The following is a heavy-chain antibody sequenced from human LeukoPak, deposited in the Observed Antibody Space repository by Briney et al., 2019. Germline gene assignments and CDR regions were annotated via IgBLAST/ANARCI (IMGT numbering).Heavy chain of an antibody. CDR2: INPSGGST. V-gene: IGHV1-46*01. CDR3: ARDHSAVAGTIDDAFDI. CDR1: GYTFTSYY. Sequence: GASVKVSCKASGYTFTSYYMHWVRQAPGQGLEWMGIINPSGGSTSYAQKFQGRVTMTRDTSTSTVYMELSSLRSEDTAVYYCARDHSAVAGTIDDAFDIWGQGTMVAVSS. J-gene: IGHJ3*02. D-gene: IGHD6-19*01.